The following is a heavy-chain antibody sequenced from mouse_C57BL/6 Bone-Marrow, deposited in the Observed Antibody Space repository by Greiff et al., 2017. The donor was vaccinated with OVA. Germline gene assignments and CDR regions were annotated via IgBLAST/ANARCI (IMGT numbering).Heavy chain of an antibody. D-gene: IGHD1-1*01. V-gene: IGHV1-59*01. CDR1: GYTFTSYW. Sequence: QVQLQQPGAELVRPGTSVKLSCKASGYTFTSYWMHWVKQRPGPGLEWIGVIDPSDSSTNYNQKFKGKATLTVDTSSRTAYMQLSSLTSEDSAVYYCAREGGYYYGSSPYWYFDVWGTGTTVTVSS. J-gene: IGHJ1*03. CDR2: IDPSDSST. CDR3: AREGGYYYGSSPYWYFDV.